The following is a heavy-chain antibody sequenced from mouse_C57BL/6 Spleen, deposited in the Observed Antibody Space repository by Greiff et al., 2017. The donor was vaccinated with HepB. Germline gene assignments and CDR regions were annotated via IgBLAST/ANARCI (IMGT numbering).Heavy chain of an antibody. CDR1: GYTFTDYY. CDR3: ARDYYSNSRAMDY. CDR2: INPNNGGT. D-gene: IGHD2-5*01. V-gene: IGHV1-26*01. J-gene: IGHJ4*01. Sequence: VQLQQSGPELVKPGASVKISCKASGYTFTDYYMNWVKQSHGKSLEWIGDINPNNGGTSYNQKFKGKATLTVDKSSSTAYMELRSLTSEDSAVYYCARDYYSNSRAMDYWGQGTSVTVSS.